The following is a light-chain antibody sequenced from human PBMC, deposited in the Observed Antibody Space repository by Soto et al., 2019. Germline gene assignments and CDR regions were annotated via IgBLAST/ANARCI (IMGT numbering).Light chain of an antibody. CDR2: EAS. V-gene: IGKV1-5*03. Sequence: DIQMTQSPSTLSASVGDRVTITCRASQSISSWLAWYQQKPGKAPKLLIYEASSLRSGVPPRFSGSGSGTEFTLTISSLQPEDFATYYCQQYNSYPETFGQGTQVDIK. CDR3: QQYNSYPET. CDR1: QSISSW. J-gene: IGKJ1*01.